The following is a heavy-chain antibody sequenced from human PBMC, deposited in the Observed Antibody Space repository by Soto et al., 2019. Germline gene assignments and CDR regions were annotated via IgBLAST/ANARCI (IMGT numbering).Heavy chain of an antibody. D-gene: IGHD1-20*01. CDR2: ISGSGGST. CDR3: AKDYRPITGTEGYFDY. CDR1: GFTFSSYA. V-gene: IGHV3-23*01. Sequence: EVQLLESGGGLVQPGGSLRLSCAASGFTFSSYAMSWVRQAPGKGLEWVSAISGSGGSTYYADSVKGRFTISRDNSKNTLYLQMNSLRAEDTAVYYCAKDYRPITGTEGYFDYWGQGTLVTVSS. J-gene: IGHJ4*02.